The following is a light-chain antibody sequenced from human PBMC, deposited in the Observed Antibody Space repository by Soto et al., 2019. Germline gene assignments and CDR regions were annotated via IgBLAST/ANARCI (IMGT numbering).Light chain of an antibody. CDR2: WAS. V-gene: IGKV4-1*01. Sequence: DIVMTQSPDSLAVSLGERATINCKSSQSILSGSNNKNYLAWYQQKPGQPPKLLIYWASTRESGIPDRFSGSVSGTDFTLTISNLQAEDLAVYYCQNYYGTKTFGQRTKLEIK. J-gene: IGKJ1*01. CDR3: QNYYGTKT. CDR1: QSILSGSNNKNY.